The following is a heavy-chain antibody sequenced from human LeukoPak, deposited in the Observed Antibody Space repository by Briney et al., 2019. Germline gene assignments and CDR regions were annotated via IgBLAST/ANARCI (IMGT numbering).Heavy chain of an antibody. CDR2: IKQDGSQR. CDR3: ASDYGDYSY. V-gene: IGHV3-7*01. CDR1: GFTFSSYW. J-gene: IGHJ4*02. D-gene: IGHD4-17*01. Sequence: PGGSLRLSCVASGFTFSSYWMSWVRQAPGKGLEWVASIKQDGSQRNYVDSVKGRFTISRDNAENSLFLQMNSLRAEDKAVYYCASDYGDYSYWGQGTLV.